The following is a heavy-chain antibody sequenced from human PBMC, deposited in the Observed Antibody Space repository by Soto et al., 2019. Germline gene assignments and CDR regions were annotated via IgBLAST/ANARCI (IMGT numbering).Heavy chain of an antibody. V-gene: IGHV3-21*04. J-gene: IGHJ4*02. Sequence: GGSLRLSCVFSGFTFSTYTMNWVRQAPGKGPEWLASISPASTYIRYADSVKGRFTISRDNARNSLSLQMMSLRADDMAMYYCAADTGDIEVVPATTWGQGTLVTVS. CDR3: AADTGDIEVVPATT. CDR1: GFTFSTYT. D-gene: IGHD2-15*01. CDR2: ISPASTYI.